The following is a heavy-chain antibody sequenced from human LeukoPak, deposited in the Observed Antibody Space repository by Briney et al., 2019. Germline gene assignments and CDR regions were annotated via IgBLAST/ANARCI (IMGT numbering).Heavy chain of an antibody. V-gene: IGHV6-1*01. D-gene: IGHD1-26*01. J-gene: IGHJ4*02. CDR2: TYYRSKWYN. Sequence: SQTLSLTCAISGDSVSSNSAAWNWIRQSPSRGLEWLGRTYYRSKWYNDYAVSVKSRTTINPDTSKNQFSLQLNSVTPEDTAVYYCARETSYYWPGPALLDYWGQGTLVTVSS. CDR1: GDSVSSNSAA. CDR3: ARETSYYWPGPALLDY.